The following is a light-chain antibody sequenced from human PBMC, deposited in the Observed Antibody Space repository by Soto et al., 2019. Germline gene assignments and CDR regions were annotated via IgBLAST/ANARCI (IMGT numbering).Light chain of an antibody. Sequence: EIVMTQSPATLSVSPGERATLSCRASQSVSSNLAWYQQKPGQAPRLLIYDASNRATGIPARFSGSGSGTDFTLTISRLEPEDFAVYYCQQYGSSQKTFGQGTKVDIK. CDR2: DAS. CDR3: QQYGSSQKT. V-gene: IGKV3-20*01. J-gene: IGKJ1*01. CDR1: QSVSSN.